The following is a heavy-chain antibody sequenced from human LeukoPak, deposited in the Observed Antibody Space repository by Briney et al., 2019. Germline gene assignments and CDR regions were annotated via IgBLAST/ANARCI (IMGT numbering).Heavy chain of an antibody. CDR3: VRVSFYDCSGYYPPDY. Sequence: GASQTLSCAASGFTFTSYGMHWARQAPGKGLECVAVIWYDVRNKYFADSVKGRFTVSRDNSKNTLYLQMNSLRAEDTDVYYCVRVSFYDCSGYYPPDYWGQGTLVTVSS. CDR1: GFTFTSYG. J-gene: IGHJ4*02. CDR2: IWYDVRNK. D-gene: IGHD3-22*01. V-gene: IGHV3-33*01.